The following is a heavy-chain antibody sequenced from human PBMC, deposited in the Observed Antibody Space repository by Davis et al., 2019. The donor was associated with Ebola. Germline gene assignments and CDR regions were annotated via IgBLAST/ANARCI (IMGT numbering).Heavy chain of an antibody. J-gene: IGHJ4*02. CDR3: AKDRYYDNSPLYFESET. D-gene: IGHD3-22*01. CDR1: GGTFSSYG. V-gene: IGHV1-69*13. CDR2: IIPVFGIP. Sequence: SVKVSCKASGGTFSSYGISWVRQAPGQGPDWMGGIIPVFGIPKYAHNFQDRVTITADESRITAYLELSSLRSEDTAVYYCAKDRYYDNSPLYFESETWGQGTLVTVSS.